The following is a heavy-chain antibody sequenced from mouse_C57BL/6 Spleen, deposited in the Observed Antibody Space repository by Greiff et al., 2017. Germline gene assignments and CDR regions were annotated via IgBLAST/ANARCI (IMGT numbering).Heavy chain of an antibody. CDR3: ARIGYGNYVDY. V-gene: IGHV1-61*01. CDR1: GYTFTSYW. CDR2: IYPSDSET. D-gene: IGHD2-10*02. J-gene: IGHJ2*01. Sequence: VQLQQSGAELVRPGSSVKLSCKASGYTFTSYWMDWVKQRPGQGLEWIGNIYPSDSETHYNQKFKDKATLTVDKSSSTAYMQLSSLTSGDSAVYYCARIGYGNYVDYWGQGTTLTVSS.